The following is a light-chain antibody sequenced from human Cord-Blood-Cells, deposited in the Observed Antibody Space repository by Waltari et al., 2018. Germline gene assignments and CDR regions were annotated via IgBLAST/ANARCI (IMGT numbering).Light chain of an antibody. CDR1: SSNIGSNT. CDR2: SNN. V-gene: IGLV1-44*01. CDR3: AAWDDSLNGWV. J-gene: IGLJ3*02. Sequence: QSVLTQPPSASGTPGPRVTISCSGTSSNIGSNTVNWYQQLPGTAPKLLIYSNNRRPSGVADRFSAAKTGTSASLAISALQSEEEADYYCAAWDDSLNGWVFGGGTKLTVL.